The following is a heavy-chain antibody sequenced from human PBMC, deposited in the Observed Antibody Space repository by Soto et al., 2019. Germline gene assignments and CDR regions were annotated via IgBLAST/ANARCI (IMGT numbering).Heavy chain of an antibody. CDR3: ARDIGFDYAN. V-gene: IGHV3-7*01. D-gene: IGHD2-2*01. Sequence: PGGALRLSCAVSGLNVMSYWMRWVRQAPGKGLEWVASIKEDGSEIYYLHSVRGRFSISRDSAGNALHLTMNYLSAEDTGVYFCARDIGFDYANWGQGTLVTVSS. CDR1: GLNVMSYW. CDR2: IKEDGSEI. J-gene: IGHJ4*02.